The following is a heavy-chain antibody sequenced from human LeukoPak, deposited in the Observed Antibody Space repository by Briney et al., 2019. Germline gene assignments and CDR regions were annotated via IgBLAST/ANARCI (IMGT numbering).Heavy chain of an antibody. D-gene: IGHD5-18*01. V-gene: IGHV4-59*08. J-gene: IGHJ6*03. CDR1: GGSISGYY. Sequence: SETLSLTCTVSGGSISGYYWSWIRQPPGKGPEWIGYIYYSGSTNYNPSLKSRVTISVDTSKNQFSLKLSSVTAADTAVYYCARLHADTTMTPYYYYIYVWGKGTTVTVSS. CDR2: IYYSGST. CDR3: ARLHADTTMTPYYYYIYV.